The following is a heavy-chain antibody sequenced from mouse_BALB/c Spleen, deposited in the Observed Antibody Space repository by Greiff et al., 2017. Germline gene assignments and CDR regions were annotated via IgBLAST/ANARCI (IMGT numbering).Heavy chain of an antibody. D-gene: IGHD3-2*01. CDR1: GFTFSSFG. V-gene: IGHV5-17*02. Sequence: EVKVVESGGGLVQPGGSRKLSCAASGFTFSSFGMHWVRQAPEKGLEWVAYISSGSSTIYYADTVKGRFTISRDNPKNTLFLQMTSLRSEDTAMYYCAPLDSSGYGFAYWGQGTLVTVSA. CDR3: APLDSSGYGFAY. J-gene: IGHJ3*01. CDR2: ISSGSSTI.